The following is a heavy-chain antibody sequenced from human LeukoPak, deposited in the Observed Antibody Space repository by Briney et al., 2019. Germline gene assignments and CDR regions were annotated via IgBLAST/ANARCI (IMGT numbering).Heavy chain of an antibody. Sequence: QPGGSLRLSCAASGFTFSSYAMSWVRQAPGKGLEWVSAISGSGGSIYYADSVKGRFTISRDNSKNTLYLQMNSLRAEDTAVYYCAKRQGDYSNNNWFDPWGQGTLVTVSS. D-gene: IGHD4-11*01. V-gene: IGHV3-23*01. CDR1: GFTFSSYA. CDR3: AKRQGDYSNNNWFDP. J-gene: IGHJ5*02. CDR2: ISGSGGSI.